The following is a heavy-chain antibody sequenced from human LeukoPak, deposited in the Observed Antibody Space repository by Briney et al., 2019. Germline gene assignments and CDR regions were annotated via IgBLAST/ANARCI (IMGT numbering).Heavy chain of an antibody. Sequence: PGGSLRLSCAASGFTFDDNAMHWVRQAPGKGLEWVAFIRYDGSNKYYADSVKGRFTISRDNSKNTLYLQMNSLRAEDTAVYYCAKDYSKTSYYGSGTYYRPNWFDPWGQGTLVTVSS. D-gene: IGHD3-10*01. CDR1: GFTFDDNA. J-gene: IGHJ5*02. CDR3: AKDYSKTSYYGSGTYYRPNWFDP. CDR2: IRYDGSNK. V-gene: IGHV3-30*02.